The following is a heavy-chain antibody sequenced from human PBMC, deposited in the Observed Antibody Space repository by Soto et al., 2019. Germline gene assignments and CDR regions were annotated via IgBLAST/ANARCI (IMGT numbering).Heavy chain of an antibody. CDR3: ARGGWRLIDY. V-gene: IGHV4-59*08. Sequence: QVQLQESGPGLVKPSETLSLTCTVSGGSISNYYWSWIRQPPGKGLEWIAYIYYSGSTNYNPSLKGRVTISVDTPKNQFSLKLTSVTAADTAAYYCARGGWRLIDYWGQGTLVTVSS. CDR1: GGSISNYY. CDR2: IYYSGST. D-gene: IGHD2-21*02. J-gene: IGHJ4*02.